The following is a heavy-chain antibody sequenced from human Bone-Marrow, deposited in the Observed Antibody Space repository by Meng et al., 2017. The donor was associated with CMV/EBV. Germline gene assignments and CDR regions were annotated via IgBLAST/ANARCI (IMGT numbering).Heavy chain of an antibody. V-gene: IGHV1-69*10. D-gene: IGHD2-2*01. Sequence: SVKVSCKASGGTFSSYAISWVRQAPGQGLEWMGGTIPTLGIANYAQKFQGRVTITADKPTSTAYMELSSLRSEDTALYYCERLVIVPVAIHTWGYGMDVWGQGTTATVSS. CDR1: GGTFSSYA. J-gene: IGHJ6*02. CDR2: TIPTLGIA. CDR3: ERLVIVPVAIHTWGYGMDV.